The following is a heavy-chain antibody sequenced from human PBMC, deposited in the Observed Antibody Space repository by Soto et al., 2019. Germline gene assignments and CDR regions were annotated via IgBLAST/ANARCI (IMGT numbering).Heavy chain of an antibody. CDR1: GGSFSGYY. CDR2: INHSGST. Sequence: SETLSLTCAVYGGSFSGYYWSWIRQPPGKGLEWIGEINHSGSTNYNPSLKSRVTISVDTSKNHFSLKLSSVTAADTAVYYCARGQYVRFGELFAYYFDYWGQGTLVTVSS. V-gene: IGHV4-34*01. CDR3: ARGQYVRFGELFAYYFDY. D-gene: IGHD3-10*01. J-gene: IGHJ4*02.